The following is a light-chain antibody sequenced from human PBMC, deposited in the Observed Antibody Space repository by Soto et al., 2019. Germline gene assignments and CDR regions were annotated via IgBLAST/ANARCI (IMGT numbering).Light chain of an antibody. J-gene: IGLJ2*01. CDR1: SSDVGGYNY. V-gene: IGLV2-8*01. CDR2: EVS. CDR3: SSYAGSI. Sequence: QSALTHPPSASGSPGQSVTISCTGTSSDVGGYNYVSWYQQHPGKAPKLMIYEVSKRPSGVPDRFSGSKSGNTASLTVSGLQAEDEADYYCSSYAGSIFGGGTKLTVL.